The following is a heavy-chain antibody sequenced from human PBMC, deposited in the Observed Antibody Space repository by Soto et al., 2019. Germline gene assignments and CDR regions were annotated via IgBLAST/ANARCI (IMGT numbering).Heavy chain of an antibody. J-gene: IGHJ4*01. V-gene: IGHV4-34*01. CDR2: IDQRGRT. D-gene: IGHD3-16*02. CDR3: ARVRRYVGIRRDNHVRGFDS. CDR1: GGSLSMHY. Sequence: PSETPSLTCAVYGGSLSMHYWSRIRQSPGKGLEWIGEIDQRGRTNYSPSLRSRITISVDTSKNQFSLNLISVAAADAAVYYCARVRRYVGIRRDNHVRGFDSWGHRVLVTVPS.